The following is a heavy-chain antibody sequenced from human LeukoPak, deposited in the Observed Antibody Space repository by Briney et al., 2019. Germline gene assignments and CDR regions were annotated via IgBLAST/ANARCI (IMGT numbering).Heavy chain of an antibody. CDR2: ISYDGSNK. CDR1: GFTFSSYA. V-gene: IGHV3-30*04. J-gene: IGHJ4*02. Sequence: PGGSLRLSCAASGFTFSSYAMHWVRQAPGKGLEWVAVISYDGSNKYYADSVKGRFTISRDNSKNTLYLQMNSLRAEDTAVYYCARAERWLQASGSHFDYRGQGTLVTVSS. D-gene: IGHD5-24*01. CDR3: ARAERWLQASGSHFDY.